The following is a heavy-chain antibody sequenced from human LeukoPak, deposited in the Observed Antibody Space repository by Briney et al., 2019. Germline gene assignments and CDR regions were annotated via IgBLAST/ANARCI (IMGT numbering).Heavy chain of an antibody. J-gene: IGHJ3*02. V-gene: IGHV1-69*04. CDR2: IIPILGIA. Sequence: GASVKVSCKASGGTFSSYAISWVRQAPGQGLEWMGRIIPILGIANYAQKFQGRVTITADKSTSTAYMELSSLRSEDTAVYYCARGDDSSGYYYVRRAFDIWGQGTMVTVSS. CDR3: ARGDDSSGYYYVRRAFDI. D-gene: IGHD3-22*01. CDR1: GGTFSSYA.